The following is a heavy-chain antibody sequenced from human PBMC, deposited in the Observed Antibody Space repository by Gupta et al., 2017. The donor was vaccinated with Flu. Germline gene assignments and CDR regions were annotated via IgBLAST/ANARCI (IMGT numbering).Heavy chain of an antibody. J-gene: IGHJ6*02. CDR2: INPNSGGT. D-gene: IGHD5-18*01. Sequence: YYMHWVRQAPGQGLEWMGWINPNSGGTNYAQKFQGRVTMTRDTSISTAYMELSRLRSDDTAVYYCARGVGRAYTAIYGMDVWGQGTTVTVSS. CDR3: ARGVGRAYTAIYGMDV. CDR1: YY. V-gene: IGHV1-2*02.